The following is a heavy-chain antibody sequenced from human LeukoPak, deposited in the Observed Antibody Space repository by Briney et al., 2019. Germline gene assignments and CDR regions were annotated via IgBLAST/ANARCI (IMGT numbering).Heavy chain of an antibody. J-gene: IGHJ4*02. V-gene: IGHV4-39*01. CDR2: FYSSGST. CDR3: VRQFDY. Sequence: GSLRLSCSASGFTFSTYWMSWVRQAPGKGLEWIGNFYSSGSTYYNPSLQSRVTISVDTSKNQFSLNLTSVTAADTAVYYCVRQFDYCGQGTLVTVSS. CDR1: GFTFSTYW.